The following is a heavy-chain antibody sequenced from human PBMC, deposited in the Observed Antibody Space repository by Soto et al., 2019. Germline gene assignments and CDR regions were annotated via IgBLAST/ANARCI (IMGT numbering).Heavy chain of an antibody. V-gene: IGHV1-18*01. Sequence: QVQLVQSGAAVKKPGASVKVSCKASGYTFTSYGISWVRQAPGQGLEWMGWISAYNGNTNYAQKLQGRVTMTTDTSMSTSYMELRSLRPDDTAVYYCARDSLSIFGVVMADNWFDIWGQGTLVTVAS. J-gene: IGHJ5*02. CDR3: ARDSLSIFGVVMADNWFDI. D-gene: IGHD3-3*01. CDR2: ISAYNGNT. CDR1: GYTFTSYG.